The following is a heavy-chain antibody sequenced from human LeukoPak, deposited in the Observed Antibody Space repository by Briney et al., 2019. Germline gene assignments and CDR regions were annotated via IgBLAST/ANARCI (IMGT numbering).Heavy chain of an antibody. Sequence: SETLSLTCTVSGVSISSSNSYWGWIRQPPGKGLGWIGSIYYSGNTYYNASLKSQLSISIDTSKNQFSLRLTSVTAADTAVYYCARQTGSGLFILPGGQGTLVTVSS. J-gene: IGHJ4*02. CDR1: GVSISSSNSY. CDR3: ARQTGSGLFILP. D-gene: IGHD3/OR15-3a*01. CDR2: IYYSGNT. V-gene: IGHV4-39*01.